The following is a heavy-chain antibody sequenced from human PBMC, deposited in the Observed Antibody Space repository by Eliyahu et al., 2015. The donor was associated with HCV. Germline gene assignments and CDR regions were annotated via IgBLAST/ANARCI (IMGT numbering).Heavy chain of an antibody. CDR3: VKDLGDEAAPED. D-gene: IGHD1-26*01. V-gene: IGHV3-30*18. CDR1: GFTFRSYA. CDR2: ISYDGKNK. J-gene: IGHJ4*02. Sequence: QVQLVESGGGVVQPGRSLRLSCAASGFTFRSYAMHWVRQAPGKGLEWRALISYDGKNKYYADSVRGRFTISRDNSKTTLDLQMNSLRGGDTAVYYCVKDLGDEAAPEDWGQGTLVTVSS.